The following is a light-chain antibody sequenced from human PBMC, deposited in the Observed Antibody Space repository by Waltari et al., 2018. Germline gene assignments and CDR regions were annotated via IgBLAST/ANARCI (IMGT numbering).Light chain of an antibody. J-gene: IGLJ3*02. V-gene: IGLV2-14*01. CDR1: ISDIGDYNY. CDR3: NSYTFSNTWV. Sequence: QSALTQPASVSGSPGQSITISCPGTISDIGDYNYVSWYQQYPGKAPTLIIFDVNKRSSGVANHFSGSKSGNTASLTISGLQAEDEADYYCNSYTFSNTWVFGGGTKLTVL. CDR2: DVN.